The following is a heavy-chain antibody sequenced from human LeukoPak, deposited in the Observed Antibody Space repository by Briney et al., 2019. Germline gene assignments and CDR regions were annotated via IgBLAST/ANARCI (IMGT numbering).Heavy chain of an antibody. CDR1: GGTFSSYA. Sequence: VASVKVSCKASGGTFSSYAISWVRQAPGQGLEWMGRIIPILGIANYAQKFQGRVTITADKSTSTAYMELSSLRSEDTAVYYCARLDGYSYALKHYFDYWGQGTLVTVSS. CDR3: ARLDGYSYALKHYFDY. V-gene: IGHV1-69*04. D-gene: IGHD5-18*01. CDR2: IIPILGIA. J-gene: IGHJ4*02.